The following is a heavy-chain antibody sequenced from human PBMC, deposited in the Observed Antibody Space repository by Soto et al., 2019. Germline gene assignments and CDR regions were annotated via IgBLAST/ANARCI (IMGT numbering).Heavy chain of an antibody. CDR2: MSERSGPP. J-gene: IGHJ2*01. CDR3: AKDQDNTDYYWIFDL. Sequence: VGSLRLSGAASGFNFRKFAMSWVRQAPGKGLEWVSGMSERSGPPLYADSVKGRFTISRDNSKSTLYLEMNNLRPEDTAVYYCAKDQDNTDYYWIFDLWGRGTPVTVSS. CDR1: GFNFRKFA. D-gene: IGHD4-17*01. V-gene: IGHV3-23*01.